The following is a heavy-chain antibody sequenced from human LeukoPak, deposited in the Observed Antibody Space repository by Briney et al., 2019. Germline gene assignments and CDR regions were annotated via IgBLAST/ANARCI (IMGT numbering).Heavy chain of an antibody. J-gene: IGHJ3*02. CDR2: ISSDGSRI. CDR3: ARDNGRNGFDT. Sequence: GGSLRLSCAASGFTFSSYWMHWVRQAPGKGLVWVSRISSDGSRISYADSVKGRFTISRDDAKKTLDLQMNSLRAEDTAVYFCARDNGRNGFDTWGQGTMVTVSS. V-gene: IGHV3-74*01. CDR1: GFTFSSYW.